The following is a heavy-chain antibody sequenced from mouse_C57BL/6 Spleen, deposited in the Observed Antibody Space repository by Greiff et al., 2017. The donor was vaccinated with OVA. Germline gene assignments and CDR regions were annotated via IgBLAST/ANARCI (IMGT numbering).Heavy chain of an antibody. J-gene: IGHJ4*01. CDR3: ARYYYGYAMDY. D-gene: IGHD1-1*01. Sequence: EVHLVESGGGLVKPGGSLKLSCAASGFTFSDYGMHWVRQAPEKGLEWVAYISSGSSTIYYADTVKGRFTISRDNAKNTLFLQMTSLRSEDTAMYYCARYYYGYAMDYWGQGTSVTVSS. CDR2: ISSGSSTI. CDR1: GFTFSDYG. V-gene: IGHV5-17*01.